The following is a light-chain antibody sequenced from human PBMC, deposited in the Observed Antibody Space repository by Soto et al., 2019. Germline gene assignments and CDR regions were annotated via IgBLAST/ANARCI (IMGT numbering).Light chain of an antibody. Sequence: QSSLTQPASVSGSPGQSITISCTGTSSDVGAYNFVSWHQQHPGKAPKLMIYNVYDRPSGISYRLSGSKSGNTASLTISGLRGEDEADYYCSAYTVSRTYVFGTGTKVTVL. CDR1: SSDVGAYNF. CDR3: SAYTVSRTYV. CDR2: NVY. V-gene: IGLV2-14*03. J-gene: IGLJ1*01.